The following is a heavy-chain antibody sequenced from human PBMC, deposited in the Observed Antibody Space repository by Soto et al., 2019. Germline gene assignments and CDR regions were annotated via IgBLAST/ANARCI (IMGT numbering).Heavy chain of an antibody. CDR3: AKDLWRGAVPNYFDY. V-gene: IGHV3-30*18. CDR2: ISYDGSNK. Sequence: PGGSLRLSCAASGFTFSSYGMHWVRQAPGKGLEWVAVISYDGSNKYYADSVKGRFTISRDNSKNTLYLQMNSLRAEDTAVYYCAKDLWRGAVPNYFDYWGQGTLVTVSS. D-gene: IGHD3-10*01. J-gene: IGHJ4*02. CDR1: GFTFSSYG.